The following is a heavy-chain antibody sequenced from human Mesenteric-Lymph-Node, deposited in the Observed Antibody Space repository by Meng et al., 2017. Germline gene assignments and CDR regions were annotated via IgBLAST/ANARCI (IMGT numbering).Heavy chain of an antibody. CDR2: INPNSGGT. D-gene: IGHD3-22*01. CDR3: ARDGSSSDYYYGIFDY. CDR1: GYTFTGYY. J-gene: IGHJ4*02. V-gene: IGHV1-2*02. Sequence: ASVKVSCKASGYTFTGYYIHWVRQAPGQGLEWMGWINPNSGGTNYAQKFQGRVTMTRDTSIRTAYMELSRLRSDDTAVYFCARDGSSSDYYYGIFDYWGQGTLVTVSS.